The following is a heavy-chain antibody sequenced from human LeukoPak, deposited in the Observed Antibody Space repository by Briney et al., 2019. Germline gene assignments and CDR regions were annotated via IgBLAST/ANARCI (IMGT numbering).Heavy chain of an antibody. V-gene: IGHV4-59*08. D-gene: IGHD3-10*01. J-gene: IGHJ4*02. CDR3: ASAPYGSGFDY. CDR1: GGSNSSYC. CDR2: IYYSGST. Sequence: SETLSLTCTVSGGSNSSYCWSWVRQPPGKGLEGIGYIYYSGSTNYNPSLTSRVTISVDTSKNQFSLKLSSVSAADTAVYCCASAPYGSGFDYWGQGTLVTVSS.